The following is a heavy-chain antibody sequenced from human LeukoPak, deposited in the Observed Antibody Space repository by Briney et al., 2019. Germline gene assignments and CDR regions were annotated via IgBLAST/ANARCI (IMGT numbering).Heavy chain of an antibody. V-gene: IGHV3-48*02. D-gene: IGHD1-26*01. CDR1: GFTFTPYS. Sequence: GGSLRLSCAASGFTFTPYSMNWVRQAPGRGLEWVSYISSGSSTIFYADSVKGRFTISRDNAQNSLYLQMNSLRDEDTAVYYCARDQGSLYYFDYWGQGTLVTVSS. J-gene: IGHJ4*02. CDR2: ISSGSSTI. CDR3: ARDQGSLYYFDY.